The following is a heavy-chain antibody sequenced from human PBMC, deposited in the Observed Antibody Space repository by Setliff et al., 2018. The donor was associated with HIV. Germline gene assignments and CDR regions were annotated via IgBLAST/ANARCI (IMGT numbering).Heavy chain of an antibody. V-gene: IGHV4-39*02. Sequence: SETLSLTCTVSGDSISSTTFYWVWIRQPPGKGLEWIGIINYSGTTYYNPSLKSRVTISVATSKNQFSLRLSSVTAADTAVYFCTREGSYYDRTGYWPVFDDWGQGTLVTVSS. CDR3: TREGSYYDRTGYWPVFDD. CDR2: INYSGTT. J-gene: IGHJ4*02. CDR1: GDSISSTTFY. D-gene: IGHD3-22*01.